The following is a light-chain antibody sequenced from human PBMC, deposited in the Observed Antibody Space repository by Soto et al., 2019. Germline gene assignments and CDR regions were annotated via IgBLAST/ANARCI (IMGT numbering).Light chain of an antibody. J-gene: IGKJ1*01. Sequence: DIQMTQSPSTLSASVGDRVTITCRASQSISSWLAWYQQKPGKAPKLLIYQASRLERGVPTRFSGSGSETEFTLTISALQPEDFATYYCQQYNHYRTFGQGTRVELK. CDR1: QSISSW. V-gene: IGKV1-5*03. CDR3: QQYNHYRT. CDR2: QAS.